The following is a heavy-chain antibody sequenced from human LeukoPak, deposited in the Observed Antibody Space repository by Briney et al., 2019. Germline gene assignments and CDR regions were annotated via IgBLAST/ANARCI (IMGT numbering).Heavy chain of an antibody. CDR1: GGSISSYY. CDR2: IYTSGST. CDR3: AREYGTGWFDP. D-gene: IGHD4-17*01. V-gene: IGHV4-4*07. J-gene: IGHJ5*02. Sequence: PSETLSLTCTVSGGSISSYYWSWIRQPAGQGLEWIGRIYTSGSTNYNPSLKSRVTISVDKSKIQFSLKLSSVTAADTAVYYCAREYGTGWFDPWGQGTLVTVSS.